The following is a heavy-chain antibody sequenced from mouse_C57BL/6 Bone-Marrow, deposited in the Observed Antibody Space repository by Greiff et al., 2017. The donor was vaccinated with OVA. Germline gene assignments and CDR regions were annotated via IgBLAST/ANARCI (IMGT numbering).Heavy chain of an antibody. V-gene: IGHV1-62-2*01. Sequence: VEPGASVKLSCKASGYTFTEYTIHWVKQRSGQGLEWIGWFYPGSGSIKYNEKFKDKATLTADKSSSTVYMELSRLTSEDSAVYFCARHEGLLHYFDYWGQGTTLTVSS. D-gene: IGHD1-1*01. CDR3: ARHEGLLHYFDY. J-gene: IGHJ2*01. CDR1: GYTFTEYT. CDR2: FYPGSGSI.